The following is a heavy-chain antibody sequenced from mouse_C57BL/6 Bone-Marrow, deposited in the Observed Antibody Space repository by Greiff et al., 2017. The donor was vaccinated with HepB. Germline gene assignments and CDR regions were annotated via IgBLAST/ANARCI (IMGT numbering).Heavy chain of an antibody. CDR3: ARYEEEDDYDEDWYFDV. Sequence: VKLQQSGAELVKPGASVKLSCKASGYTFTEYTIHWVKQRSGQGLEWIGWFYPGSGSIKYNEKFKDKATLTADKSSSTVYMELSRLTSEDSAVYFCARYEEEDDYDEDWYFDVWGTGTTVTVSS. D-gene: IGHD2-4*01. CDR2: FYPGSGSI. J-gene: IGHJ1*03. V-gene: IGHV1-62-2*01. CDR1: GYTFTEYT.